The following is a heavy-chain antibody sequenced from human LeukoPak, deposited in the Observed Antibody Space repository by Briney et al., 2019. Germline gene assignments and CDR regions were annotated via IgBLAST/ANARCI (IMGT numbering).Heavy chain of an antibody. CDR1: GFKFHNYA. V-gene: IGHV3-9*01. D-gene: IGHD6-19*01. J-gene: IGHJ4*02. Sequence: GGSLRLSCTDSGFKFHNYALHWVRQAPGKGLEWVTGISWNNESLDYADSVKGRFIISRDNAKNSIYLQMNSLRAEDTALYYCARGWGSSGWFYFDSWGRGTLVSVSS. CDR2: ISWNNESL. CDR3: ARGWGSSGWFYFDS.